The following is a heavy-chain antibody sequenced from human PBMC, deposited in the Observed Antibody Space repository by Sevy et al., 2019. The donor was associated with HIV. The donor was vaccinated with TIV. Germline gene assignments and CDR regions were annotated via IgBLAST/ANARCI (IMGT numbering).Heavy chain of an antibody. V-gene: IGHV3-21*01. CDR1: GFTFNTYA. CDR3: AKRMISWDGMDV. CDR2: ISGSSNYI. Sequence: GSLRLSCAASGFTFNTYAMNWVRQAPGKGLEWVSFISGSSNYIYYADSVKGRFTISRDNARDSLFLQMNSLRAEDTAVYYCAKRMISWDGMDVWGQGTTVTVSS. D-gene: IGHD3-22*01. J-gene: IGHJ6*02.